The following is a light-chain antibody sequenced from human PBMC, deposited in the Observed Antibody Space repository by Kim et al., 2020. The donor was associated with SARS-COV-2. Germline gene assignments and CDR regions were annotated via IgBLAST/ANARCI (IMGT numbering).Light chain of an antibody. J-gene: IGKJ4*01. CDR2: GVS. Sequence: PTLSVSPGERATRSCRASQSVSGNLAWYQQKPGQAPRLLIYGVSTRATGIPARFSGSGSGTEFTLTISSLQSEDFAVYYCQRGLTFGGGTKVDIK. CDR3: QRGLT. CDR1: QSVSGN. V-gene: IGKV3-15*01.